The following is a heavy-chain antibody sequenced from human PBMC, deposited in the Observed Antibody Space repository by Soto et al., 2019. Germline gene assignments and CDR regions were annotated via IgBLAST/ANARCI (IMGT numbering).Heavy chain of an antibody. CDR2: INHSGST. CDR3: ARVLGAHHHSQRYGDYRGSYFDY. Sequence: QVQLQQWGAGLLKPSETLSLTCAVYGGSFSGYYWSWIRQPPGKGLEWIGEINHSGSTNYNPSLKSRVTISVDTSKNQFSLKLSSVTAADTAVYYCARVLGAHHHSQRYGDYRGSYFDYWGQGTLVTVSS. D-gene: IGHD4-17*01. CDR1: GGSFSGYY. V-gene: IGHV4-34*01. J-gene: IGHJ4*02.